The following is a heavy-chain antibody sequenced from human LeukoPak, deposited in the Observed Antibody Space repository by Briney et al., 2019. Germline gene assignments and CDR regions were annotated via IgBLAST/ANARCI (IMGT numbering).Heavy chain of an antibody. J-gene: IGHJ4*02. V-gene: IGHV3-49*04. D-gene: IGHD2-2*01. CDR3: AKRIGSCNSISCLYFDH. CDR2: IRSKAYGATT. CDR1: GFTFGDFA. Sequence: GGSLRLSCTTSGFTFGDFAMTWVRQAPGKGLEWVGFIRSKAYGATTDYAASVKGRFTISRHDSKSVAYLQMNSLRTEDTAVYYCAKRIGSCNSISCLYFDHWGQGALVTVSS.